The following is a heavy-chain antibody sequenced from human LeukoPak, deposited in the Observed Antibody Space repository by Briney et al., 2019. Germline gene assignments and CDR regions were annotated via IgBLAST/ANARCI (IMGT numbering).Heavy chain of an antibody. Sequence: ASVKVSCKASGYTFTSYDISGVRQAPGQGLEWVGWISAYNGNTNYAQKLQGRVTMTTDTYTSTAYMELSSLRSDDTAVYYCARDVGYSSSSAWFDLWGQGTLVTVLS. V-gene: IGHV1-18*01. J-gene: IGHJ5*02. D-gene: IGHD6-6*01. CDR2: ISAYNGNT. CDR1: GYTFTSYD. CDR3: ARDVGYSSSSAWFDL.